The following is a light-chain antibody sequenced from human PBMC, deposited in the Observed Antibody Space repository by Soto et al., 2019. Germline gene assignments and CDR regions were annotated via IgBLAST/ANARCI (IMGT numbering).Light chain of an antibody. Sequence: DNQMTQSPSTLSASVGDRVTITCRASQSINNWLAWYQQKPGKAPKLLIYGASSLEGGVPSRFSGSVSGTEFTLTINSLQPDDFATYYCQQYNLYWTFGQGTKVEIK. CDR2: GAS. CDR3: QQYNLYWT. V-gene: IGKV1-5*01. CDR1: QSINNW. J-gene: IGKJ1*01.